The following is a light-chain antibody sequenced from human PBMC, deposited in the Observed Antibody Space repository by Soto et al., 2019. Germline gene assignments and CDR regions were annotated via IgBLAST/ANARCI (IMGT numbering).Light chain of an antibody. CDR1: SSNIGARYD. Sequence: QAVVTQPPSVSGAPGQRVTISCTGSSSNIGARYDVHWYQQLPGTAPKLLIYGNSIRPLGVPDRFSGSKSGTSASLAITGLQADDEADYYCQSYDSSLSAVIFGGGTKLTVL. V-gene: IGLV1-40*01. CDR2: GNS. J-gene: IGLJ2*01. CDR3: QSYDSSLSAVI.